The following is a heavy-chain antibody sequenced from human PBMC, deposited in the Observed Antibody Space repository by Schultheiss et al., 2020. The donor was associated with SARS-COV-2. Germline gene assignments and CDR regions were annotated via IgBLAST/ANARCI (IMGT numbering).Heavy chain of an antibody. CDR1: GFTFSSYA. CDR3: ANIFYSDYDHDY. J-gene: IGHJ4*02. CDR2: ISYDGSNK. V-gene: IGHV3-30*04. D-gene: IGHD5-12*01. Sequence: GSLRLSCAASGFTFSSYAMHWVRQAPGKGLEWVAVISYDGSNKYYADSVKGRFTISRDNSKNTLYLQMSSLRAEDTAVYYCANIFYSDYDHDYWGQGTLVTVSS.